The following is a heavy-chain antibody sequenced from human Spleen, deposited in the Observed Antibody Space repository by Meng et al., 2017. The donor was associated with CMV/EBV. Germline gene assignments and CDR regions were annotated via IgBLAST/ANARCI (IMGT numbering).Heavy chain of an antibody. CDR2: TNYDESGT. CDR1: GFTFSNHW. D-gene: IGHD4-23*01. J-gene: IGHJ4*02. V-gene: IGHV3-74*01. CDR3: ARGATVVNPDY. Sequence: GESLKISCAASGFTFSNHWMHWVRQAPGKGLVWVSRTNYDESGTTYADSVRGRFSISRDNAKHTVYPQMNSLRAEDTAVYYCARGATVVNPDYWGQGTLVTVSS.